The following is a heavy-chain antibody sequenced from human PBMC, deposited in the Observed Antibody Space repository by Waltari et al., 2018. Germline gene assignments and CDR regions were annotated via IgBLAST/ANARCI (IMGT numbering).Heavy chain of an antibody. D-gene: IGHD1-26*01. V-gene: IGHV5-51*01. CDR1: GYSFTSYW. CDR3: ARDAGVGATGADAFDI. J-gene: IGHJ3*02. CDR2: IYPGDSDT. Sequence: EVQLVQSGAEVKKPGESLKISCKGSGYSFTSYWIGWVRQIPGKGLEWMGIIYPGDSDTRYSPSFQGQVTISADKSISTAYLQWSSLKASDTAMYYCARDAGVGATGADAFDIWGQGTMVTVSS.